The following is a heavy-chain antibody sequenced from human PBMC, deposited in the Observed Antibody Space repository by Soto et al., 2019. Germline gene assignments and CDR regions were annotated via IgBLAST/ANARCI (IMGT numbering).Heavy chain of an antibody. Sequence: EVQLVESGGGLVQPGGSLRLSCAASGFTVSSNYMSWVRQAPGKGLEWVSVISSGGSTYYADSVKGRFTISRHNAKKTLYLQMNSLRAEDTAVHYCASGWRVEAFDIWGQGTMVTVSS. CDR2: ISSGGST. D-gene: IGHD3-3*01. CDR3: ASGWRVEAFDI. J-gene: IGHJ3*02. CDR1: GFTVSSNY. V-gene: IGHV3-53*04.